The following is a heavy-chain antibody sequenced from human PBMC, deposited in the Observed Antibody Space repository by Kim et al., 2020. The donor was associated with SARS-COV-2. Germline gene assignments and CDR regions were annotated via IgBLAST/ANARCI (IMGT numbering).Heavy chain of an antibody. CDR2: IYYSGST. CDR1: GGSISSYY. Sequence: SETLSRTCTVSGGSISSYYWSWIRQPPGKGLEWIGYIYYSGSTNYNPSLKSRVTISVDTSKNQFSLKLSSVTAADTAVYYCARARWYSSGWYRGAFDIWG. J-gene: IGHJ3*02. CDR3: ARARWYSSGWYRGAFDI. D-gene: IGHD6-19*01. V-gene: IGHV4-59*01.